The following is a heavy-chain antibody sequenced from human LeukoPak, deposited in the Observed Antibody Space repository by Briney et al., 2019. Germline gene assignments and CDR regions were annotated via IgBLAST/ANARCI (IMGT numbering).Heavy chain of an antibody. V-gene: IGHV3-23*01. J-gene: IGHJ4*02. Sequence: GGSLRLSCAASGFSFNNYPMSWVRQAPGKGLEWVSAISDDGGDAKYADSAKGRFTISRDNSKKTLYLQMNSVRVEDTAIYYCGRDWKLDYWGQGTLVTVSS. CDR1: GFSFNNYP. CDR3: GRDWKLDY. D-gene: IGHD1-1*01. CDR2: ISDDGGDA.